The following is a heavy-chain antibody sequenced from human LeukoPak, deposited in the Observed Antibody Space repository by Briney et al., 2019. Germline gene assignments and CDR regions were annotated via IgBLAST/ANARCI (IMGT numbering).Heavy chain of an antibody. D-gene: IGHD3-22*01. J-gene: IGHJ4*02. CDR1: GFTFSDFA. V-gene: IGHV3-49*04. CDR2: IRSRANGGTS. Sequence: GGSLRLSCATSGFTFSDFAITWVRQAPGKGLECIGFIRSRANGGTSELVASVKGRFTFSRDDSQSIAYLQMNSLKTEDTAIYFCTYDTSGYNYYFDHWGQGTLVTVSS. CDR3: TYDTSGYNYYFDH.